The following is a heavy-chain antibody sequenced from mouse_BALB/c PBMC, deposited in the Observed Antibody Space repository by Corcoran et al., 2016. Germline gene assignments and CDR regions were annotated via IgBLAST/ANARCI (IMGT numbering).Heavy chain of an antibody. D-gene: IGHD4-1*02. Sequence: EVQLQQSGPELVKPRASVKMSCKASGYTFTSYVMHWVKQKPGQGLGWIGYINPYNDGTKYNEKFKGKATLTSDKSSSTAYMELSSLTSEDSAVYYCAREGRANWDAFAYWCQGTLVTLSA. CDR3: AREGRANWDAFAY. V-gene: IGHV1S136*01. J-gene: IGHJ3*01. CDR1: GYTFTSYV. CDR2: INPYNDGT.